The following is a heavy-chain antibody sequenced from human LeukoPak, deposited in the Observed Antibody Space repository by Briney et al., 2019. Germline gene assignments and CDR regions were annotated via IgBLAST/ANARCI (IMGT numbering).Heavy chain of an antibody. Sequence: ASVKVSCKASGYTFTSYYMHWVRQAPGQGLEWMGIINPSGGSTSYAQKFQGRVTMTRDTSTSTVYMELSSLRSEDTAVYYCATLRAHSPYYGSGSYYNGDYWGQGTLVTVSS. V-gene: IGHV1-46*01. CDR1: GYTFTSYY. CDR2: INPSGGST. J-gene: IGHJ4*02. CDR3: ATLRAHSPYYGSGSYYNGDY. D-gene: IGHD3-10*01.